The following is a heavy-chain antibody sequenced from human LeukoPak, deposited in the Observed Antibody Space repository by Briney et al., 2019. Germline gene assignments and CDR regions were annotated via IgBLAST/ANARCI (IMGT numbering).Heavy chain of an antibody. Sequence: PGGSLRLSCAASGFTFSSYAMSWVRQAPGKGLEWVSAISGSGGSTYYADSVKGRFTISRDNSKNRLYLQMNSLRAEDTAVYYCAKDPYYNDSSGYFDYWGQGTLVTVSS. V-gene: IGHV3-23*01. CDR1: GFTFSSYA. CDR2: ISGSGGST. J-gene: IGHJ4*02. CDR3: AKDPYYNDSSGYFDY. D-gene: IGHD3-22*01.